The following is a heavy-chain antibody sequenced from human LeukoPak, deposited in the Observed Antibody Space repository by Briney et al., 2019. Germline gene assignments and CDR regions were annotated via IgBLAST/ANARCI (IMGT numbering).Heavy chain of an antibody. CDR2: IKSKTDGGTT. Sequence: GGSLRLSCAASGFTFSNAWMSWVRQAPGKGLEWVGRIKSKTDGGTTDYAAPVKGRFTISRDDSKNTLYLQMNSLKTEDTAVYYCTTEPYYDFWSGYPPPDYWGQGTLVTVSS. CDR3: TTEPYYDFWSGYPPPDY. CDR1: GFTFSNAW. D-gene: IGHD3-3*01. J-gene: IGHJ4*02. V-gene: IGHV3-15*01.